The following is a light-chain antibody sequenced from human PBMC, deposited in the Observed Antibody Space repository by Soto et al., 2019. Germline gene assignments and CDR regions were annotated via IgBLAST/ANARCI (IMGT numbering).Light chain of an antibody. J-gene: IGLJ1*01. CDR3: SSYTSSSTV. CDR1: SSDVGGYNY. CDR2: DVS. Sequence: QSVLTQPASVSGSPGQSITISCTGTSSDVGGYNYVSWYQQHPGKAPKLMIYDVSNRPSGVSNRFSGSKSGNTASLTISGLQAEDEADYYCSSYTSSSTVFGTGTKVPS. V-gene: IGLV2-14*01.